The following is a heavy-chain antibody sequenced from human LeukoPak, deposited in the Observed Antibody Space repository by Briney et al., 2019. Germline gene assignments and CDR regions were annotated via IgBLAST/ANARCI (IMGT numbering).Heavy chain of an antibody. D-gene: IGHD2-2*01. CDR3: ARGVVPAAPDY. CDR2: IYYSGST. CDR1: GGSISSSSYY. J-gene: IGHJ4*02. V-gene: IGHV4-61*05. Sequence: SETLSLTCTVSGGSISSSSYYWGWIRQPPGKGLEWIGYIYYSGSTNYNPSLKSRVTISVDTSKNQFSLKLSSVTAADTAVYYCARGVVPAAPDYWGQGTLVTVSS.